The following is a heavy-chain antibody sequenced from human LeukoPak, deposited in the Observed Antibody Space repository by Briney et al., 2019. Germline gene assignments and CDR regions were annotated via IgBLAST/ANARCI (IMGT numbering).Heavy chain of an antibody. D-gene: IGHD3-22*01. CDR3: TPARGPYYYDSSGLTGDAFDI. CDR2: IKSKTDGGTT. V-gene: IGHV3-15*01. J-gene: IGHJ3*02. CDR1: GFTFSNAW. Sequence: GGSLRLSCAASGFTFSNAWMSWVRQAPGKGLEWVGRIKSKTDGGTTDYAAPVKGRFTISRDDSKNTLYLQMNSLKTEDTAVYYCTPARGPYYYDSSGLTGDAFDIWGQGTMVTVSS.